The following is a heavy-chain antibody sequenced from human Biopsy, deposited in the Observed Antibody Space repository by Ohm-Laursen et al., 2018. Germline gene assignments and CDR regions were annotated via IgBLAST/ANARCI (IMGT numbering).Heavy chain of an antibody. CDR3: ARIYFYGLGSSDYFFDS. Sequence: DTLSLTCFVSGDSIATFNYYWGWVRQPPGKGLEWLATIFYSGTTYFSRTLESRLTISQDTSSNQFSLRLKYVTAADTGVYYCARIYFYGLGSSDYFFDSWGQGTLVTVSS. J-gene: IGHJ4*02. V-gene: IGHV4-39*01. CDR2: IFYSGTT. D-gene: IGHD3-10*01. CDR1: GDSIATFNYY.